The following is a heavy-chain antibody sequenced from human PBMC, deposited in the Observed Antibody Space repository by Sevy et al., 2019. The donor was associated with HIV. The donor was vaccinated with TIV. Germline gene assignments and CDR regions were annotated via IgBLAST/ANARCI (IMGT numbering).Heavy chain of an antibody. J-gene: IGHJ4*02. CDR1: GFTFSSYN. CDR2: ITGDSSYM. Sequence: GGSLRLSCAASGFTFSSYNMNWVRQAPGKGLKWISSITGDSSYMYDADSVKGRFTISRDNAKNSLYLHMNGLGAEDTAVYYCARDRPTLNYHASSGYNYYFDSWGQGTLVTVSS. D-gene: IGHD3-22*01. V-gene: IGHV3-21*01. CDR3: ARDRPTLNYHASSGYNYYFDS.